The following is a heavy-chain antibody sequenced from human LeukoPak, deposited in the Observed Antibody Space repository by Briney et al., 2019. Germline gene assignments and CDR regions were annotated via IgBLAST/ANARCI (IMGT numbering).Heavy chain of an antibody. CDR1: GFTFDDYA. CDR2: ISGDGSIT. Sequence: AGGSLRLSRAASGFTFDDYAMHWVRQPPGKGLECVSLISGDGSITYYADSVKGRFTISRDNSKNSLYLQMNSLRTEDTALYYCAKDNWVATRGHYGFDYWGQGTLVTVSS. D-gene: IGHD5-12*01. V-gene: IGHV3-43*02. CDR3: AKDNWVATRGHYGFDY. J-gene: IGHJ4*02.